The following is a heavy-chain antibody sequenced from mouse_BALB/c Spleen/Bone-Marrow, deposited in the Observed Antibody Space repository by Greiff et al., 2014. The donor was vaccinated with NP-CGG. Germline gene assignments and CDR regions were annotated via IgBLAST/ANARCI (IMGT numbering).Heavy chain of an antibody. CDR2: ISSGGSTI. D-gene: IGHD4-1*01. V-gene: IGHV5-17*02. J-gene: IGHJ2*01. CDR1: GFTFSSFG. CDR3: TRGGNWDDFDY. Sequence: EVQLVESGGGLVQPGGSRKLSCAASGFTFSSFGMHWVRRAPEKGLEWVAYISSGGSTIFYADTVKGRFTVSRDNPKNTLFLQMTSLRSEDTAMYYCTRGGNWDDFDYWGQGTTLTVSS.